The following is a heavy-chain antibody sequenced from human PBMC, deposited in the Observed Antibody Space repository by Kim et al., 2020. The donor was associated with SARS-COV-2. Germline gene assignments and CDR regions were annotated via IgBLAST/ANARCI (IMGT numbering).Heavy chain of an antibody. Sequence: TYTPSLKSRVTKSVDTSKNQFSLKLGSVTAADTAVYYCAAGGSSSSWFDPWGQGTLVTVSS. J-gene: IGHJ5*02. V-gene: IGHV4-59*01. CDR3: AAGGSSSSWFDP. D-gene: IGHD6-6*01.